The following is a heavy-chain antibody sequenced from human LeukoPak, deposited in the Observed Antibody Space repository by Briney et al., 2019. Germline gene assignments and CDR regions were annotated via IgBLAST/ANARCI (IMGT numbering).Heavy chain of an antibody. J-gene: IGHJ4*02. CDR2: ISSSGSSI. V-gene: IGHV3-21*01. D-gene: IGHD6-13*01. CDR1: GFTFSRYS. CDR3: ARGTAAAKIDY. Sequence: GESLRLSCATSGFTFSRYSMNWVRQAPGKGLEWVSSISSSGSSIYYADSVKGRFTISRDNVKNSLYLQMNSLRAEDTAVYYCARGTAAAKIDYWGQGTLVTVSS.